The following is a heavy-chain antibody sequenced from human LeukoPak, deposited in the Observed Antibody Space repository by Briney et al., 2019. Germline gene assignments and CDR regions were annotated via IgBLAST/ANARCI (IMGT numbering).Heavy chain of an antibody. CDR1: GFTFSSYA. Sequence: GESLRLSCAASGFTFSSYAMSWVRQAPGKGLEWVSAISGSGGSTYYADSVKGRFTISRDNSKNTLYLQMNSLRAEDTAVYYCAKDSFVAGTGPFDYWGQGTLVTVSS. J-gene: IGHJ4*02. D-gene: IGHD6-13*01. CDR2: ISGSGGST. V-gene: IGHV3-23*01. CDR3: AKDSFVAGTGPFDY.